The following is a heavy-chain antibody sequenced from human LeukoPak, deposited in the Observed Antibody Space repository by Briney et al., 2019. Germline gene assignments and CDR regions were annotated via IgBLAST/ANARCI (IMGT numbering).Heavy chain of an antibody. CDR2: IIPIFGTA. CDR1: GGTFSSYA. V-gene: IGHV1-69*13. D-gene: IGHD3-10*01. J-gene: IGHJ4*02. Sequence: SVKVSCKASGGTFSSYAISWVRQAPGQGLEWMGGIIPIFGTANYAQKFQGRVTITADESTSTAYMELSSLRSEDTAVYYCAREARLWFRGTIDYWGQGTLVTVSS. CDR3: AREARLWFRGTIDY.